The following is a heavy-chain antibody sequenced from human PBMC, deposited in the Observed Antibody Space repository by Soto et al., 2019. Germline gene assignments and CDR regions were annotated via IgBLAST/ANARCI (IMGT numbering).Heavy chain of an antibody. CDR3: ARLGYCSGGSCYAYFTV. V-gene: IGHV4-34*01. CDR2: INHSGST. D-gene: IGHD2-15*01. Sequence: SETLSLTCAVYGGSFSGYYWSWIRQPPVKGLEWIGEINHSGSTNYNPSLKSRVTISVDTSKNQFSLKLSSVTAADTAVYYCARLGYCSGGSCYAYFTVWGQGTLVTVSS. J-gene: IGHJ4*02. CDR1: GGSFSGYY.